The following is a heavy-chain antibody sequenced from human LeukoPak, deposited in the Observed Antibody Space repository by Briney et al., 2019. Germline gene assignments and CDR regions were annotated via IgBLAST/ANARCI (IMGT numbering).Heavy chain of an antibody. J-gene: IGHJ4*02. CDR1: GYNLRSYG. D-gene: IGHD3-10*01. CDR2: INPNSGGT. V-gene: IGHV1-2*02. Sequence: GASVKVSCKISGYNLRSYGISWVRQAPGQGLEWMGWINPNSGGTNYAQKFQGRVTMTRDTSISTAYMELSRLRSDDTAVYYCARGYGSGSYYKYWGQGTLVTVSS. CDR3: ARGYGSGSYYKY.